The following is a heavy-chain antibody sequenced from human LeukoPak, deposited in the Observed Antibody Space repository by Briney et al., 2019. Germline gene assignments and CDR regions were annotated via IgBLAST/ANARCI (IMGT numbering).Heavy chain of an antibody. CDR1: RFTFNTYA. D-gene: IGHD6-19*01. Sequence: GGSLRPSCVASRFTFNTYAVNWVRQAPGKGLEWVSSISSSSSYIYYADSVKGRFTVSRDNAKNTLYLQMNSLIAEDTAVYYCAREYFSGWYDYWGQGTLVTVSS. CDR3: AREYFSGWYDY. CDR2: ISSSSSYI. J-gene: IGHJ4*02. V-gene: IGHV3-21*01.